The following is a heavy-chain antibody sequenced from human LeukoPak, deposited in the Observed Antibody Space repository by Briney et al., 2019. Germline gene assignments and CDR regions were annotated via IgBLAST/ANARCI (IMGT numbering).Heavy chain of an antibody. D-gene: IGHD4-17*01. CDR1: GVSISSSNW. V-gene: IGHV4-4*02. CDR2: IYHSGST. Sequence: SETLSLTCAVSGVSISSSNWWSWVRQPPGKGLEWIGEIYHSGSTNYNPSLKSRVTISVDKSENQFSLKLSSVTAADTAVYYCARDTVTVDYYYGMDVWGQGTTVTVSS. CDR3: ARDTVTVDYYYGMDV. J-gene: IGHJ6*02.